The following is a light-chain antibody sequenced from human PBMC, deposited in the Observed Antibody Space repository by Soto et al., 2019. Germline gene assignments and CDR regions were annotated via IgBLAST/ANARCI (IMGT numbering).Light chain of an antibody. Sequence: SALTQPPSASGTPGQMVTISCSGSSSNIGSNTVNWYQQLPGTAPKLLIYSNNQRPSGVPDRFSGPKSGTSASLAISGLQSEDEADYYCAAWDDSLNGYVFGTGTKVTVL. J-gene: IGLJ1*01. CDR2: SNN. CDR3: AAWDDSLNGYV. CDR1: SSNIGSNT. V-gene: IGLV1-44*01.